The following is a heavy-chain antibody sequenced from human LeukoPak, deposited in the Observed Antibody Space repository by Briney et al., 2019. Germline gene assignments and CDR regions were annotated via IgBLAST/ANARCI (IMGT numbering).Heavy chain of an antibody. Sequence: SDTLSITGSVSGGSISGYYWTWIRHPAGKGLEWIGRVYTSGSTHYNPSLTTRLTMSVDTSKKQFSLKLSSVTAADTAVYYCARLITGTTTAFDIWGQGTMATVSS. J-gene: IGHJ3*02. D-gene: IGHD1-7*01. CDR2: VYTSGST. V-gene: IGHV4-4*07. CDR1: GGSISGYY. CDR3: ARLITGTTTAFDI.